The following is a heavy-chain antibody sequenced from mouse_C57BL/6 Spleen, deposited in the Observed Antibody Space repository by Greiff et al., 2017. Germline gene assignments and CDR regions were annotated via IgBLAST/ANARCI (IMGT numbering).Heavy chain of an antibody. Sequence: EVKLVESGGGLVKPGGSLKLSCAASGFTFSSYAMSWVRQTPEKRLEWVATISDGGSYTYYPDNVKGRFTISRDNAKNNLYLQMSHLKSEDTAMYYCARDAGLRQAWFAYWGQGTLVTVSA. CDR2: ISDGGSYT. D-gene: IGHD2-4*01. J-gene: IGHJ3*01. V-gene: IGHV5-4*01. CDR3: ARDAGLRQAWFAY. CDR1: GFTFSSYA.